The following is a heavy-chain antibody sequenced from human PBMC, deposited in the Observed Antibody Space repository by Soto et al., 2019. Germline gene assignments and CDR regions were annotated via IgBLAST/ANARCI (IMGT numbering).Heavy chain of an antibody. CDR1: GGTFGRYT. Sequence: QVQLVQSGAEVKKPGSSVKVSCKASGGTFGRYTLSWVRQAPGQGLEWMGWIIPILETANYARRFQGRLTLPADTSTGTAYLDLSGLKSDVTVFYYCARGGKLGGDVEVWGKGTVVTVSS. CDR2: IIPILETA. J-gene: IGHJ6*03. CDR3: ARGGKLGGDVEV. V-gene: IGHV1-69*08. D-gene: IGHD3-10*01.